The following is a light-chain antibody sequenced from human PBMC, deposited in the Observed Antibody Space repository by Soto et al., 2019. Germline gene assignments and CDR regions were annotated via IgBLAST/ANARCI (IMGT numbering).Light chain of an antibody. V-gene: IGLV2-18*02. CDR2: EVS. Sequence: QSALTQPPSVSGSPGQSVTISCTGTSSDIGYHNRVSWYQQPPGTAPRLMIYEVSTRYSGVPDRFSGSKSRNTASLTISGLQAEDEADYYRSSYASSATLVFGGGTKLTVL. CDR3: SSYASSATLV. CDR1: SSDIGYHNR. J-gene: IGLJ2*01.